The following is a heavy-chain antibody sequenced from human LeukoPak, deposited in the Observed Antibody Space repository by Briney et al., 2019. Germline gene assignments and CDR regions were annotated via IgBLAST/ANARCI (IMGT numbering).Heavy chain of an antibody. CDR3: ATGYYGSDKYYFDY. CDR1: GCTFTSYG. V-gene: IGHV1-18*01. Sequence: ASVKVSCKASGCTFTSYGISWVRQAPGQGLEWMGWISAYNGNTNYAQKLQGRVTMTTDTSTSTAYMELRSLRSDDTAVYYCATGYYGSDKYYFDYWGQGTLVTVSS. D-gene: IGHD3-10*01. CDR2: ISAYNGNT. J-gene: IGHJ4*02.